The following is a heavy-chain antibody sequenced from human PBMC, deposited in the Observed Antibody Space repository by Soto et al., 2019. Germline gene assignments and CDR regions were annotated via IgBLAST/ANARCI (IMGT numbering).Heavy chain of an antibody. CDR3: ASDGTVGSGSLSNYYYYYGMDV. J-gene: IGHJ6*02. D-gene: IGHD3-10*01. CDR1: GYTFTSYY. CDR2: INPSGGST. Sequence: QVQLVQSGAEVKKPGASVKVSCKASGYTFTSYYMHWVRQAPGQGLEWMGIINPSGGSTSYAQKFQGRVTNTRDTSPSPVYMELSSLRSEDTAVYYCASDGTVGSGSLSNYYYYYGMDVWGQGTTVTVSS. V-gene: IGHV1-46*01.